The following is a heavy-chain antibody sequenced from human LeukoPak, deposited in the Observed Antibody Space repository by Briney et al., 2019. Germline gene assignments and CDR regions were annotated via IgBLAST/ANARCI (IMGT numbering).Heavy chain of an antibody. CDR1: GGSISSYY. V-gene: IGHV4-38-2*02. Sequence: SETLSLTCTVSGGSISSYYWGWIRQPPGKGLEWIGSIYHSGSTYYNPSLKSRVTISVDTSKNQFSLKLSSVTAADTAVYYCARGYPNYFHYFDYWGQGTLVTVSS. D-gene: IGHD4/OR15-4a*01. CDR2: IYHSGST. J-gene: IGHJ4*02. CDR3: ARGYPNYFHYFDY.